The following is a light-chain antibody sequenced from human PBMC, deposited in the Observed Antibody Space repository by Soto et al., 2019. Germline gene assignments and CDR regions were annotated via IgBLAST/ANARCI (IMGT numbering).Light chain of an antibody. V-gene: IGKV3-20*01. CDR3: LHSRDSLST. J-gene: IGKJ3*01. CDR1: QSVRPLY. Sequence: IVLTQSPGTLSLSRGERATLSCRASQSVRPLYMTCYRHNPGQAATLLISSAHTSAAGMPDRFIGTESGTDFTLTIYSLVPDVFGLYYCLHSRDSLSTLXPGT. CDR2: SAH.